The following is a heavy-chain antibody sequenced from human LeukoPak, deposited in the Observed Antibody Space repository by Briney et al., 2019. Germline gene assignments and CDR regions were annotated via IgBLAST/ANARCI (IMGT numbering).Heavy chain of an antibody. D-gene: IGHD3-3*01. CDR1: GGTFSSYA. V-gene: IGHV1-69*04. CDR2: IIPILGIA. Sequence: GASVKVSCKASGGTFSSYAISWVRQAPGQGLEWMGRIIPILGIANYAQKFQGRVTITADKSTSTAYMELSSLRSDDTAVYYCARVWERITIFGVVPDNWFDPWGQGTLVTVSS. CDR3: ARVWERITIFGVVPDNWFDP. J-gene: IGHJ5*02.